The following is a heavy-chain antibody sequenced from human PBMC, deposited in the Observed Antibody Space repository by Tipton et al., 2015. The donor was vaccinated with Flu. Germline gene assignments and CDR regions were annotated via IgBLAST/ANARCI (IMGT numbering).Heavy chain of an antibody. CDR3: ARLLSKHKPEEVDY. V-gene: IGHV3-48*04. Sequence: QLVQSGGGGVQPERSLRLSCTASGFDFSVYGMRWVRQAPGKGLEWVTYITSDGRIINYADPVKGRFTISRDNAKNSLYLQMNSLRAEDTAVYYCARLLSKHKPEEVDYWGQGTLVTVSS. D-gene: IGHD2-15*01. CDR1: GFDFSVYG. J-gene: IGHJ4*02. CDR2: ITSDGRII.